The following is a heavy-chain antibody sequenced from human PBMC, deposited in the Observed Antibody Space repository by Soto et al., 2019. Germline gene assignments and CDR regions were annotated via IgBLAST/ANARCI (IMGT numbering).Heavy chain of an antibody. D-gene: IGHD3-10*01. V-gene: IGHV3-30-3*01. CDR3: ARDGSYYGSGSSVYGMDV. CDR1: GFTFSSYA. Sequence: PGGSLRLSCAASGFTFSSYAMHWVRQAPGKGLEWVAVISYDGSNKYYADSVKGRFTISRDNSKNTLYLQMNSLRAEDTAVYYCARDGSYYGSGSSVYGMDVWGQGTTVTVSS. CDR2: ISYDGSNK. J-gene: IGHJ6*02.